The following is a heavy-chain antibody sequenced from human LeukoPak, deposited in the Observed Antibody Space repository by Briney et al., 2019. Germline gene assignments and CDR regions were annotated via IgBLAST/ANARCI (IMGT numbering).Heavy chain of an antibody. CDR3: ATEVTD. V-gene: IGHV1-24*01. CDR2: FDPEDGET. J-gene: IGHJ4*02. Sequence: ASVKVSCKVSGYTLTELSMVRQAPGKGLEWMGSFDPEDGETIYAQKFQGRVTMTRDTSISTAYMELSRLRSDDTAVYYCATEVTDWGQGTLVTVSS. D-gene: IGHD5-18*01. CDR1: GYTLTELS.